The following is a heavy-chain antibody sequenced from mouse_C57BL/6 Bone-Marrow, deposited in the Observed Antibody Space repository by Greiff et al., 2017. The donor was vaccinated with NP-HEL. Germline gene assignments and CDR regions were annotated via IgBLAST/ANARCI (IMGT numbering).Heavy chain of an antibody. J-gene: IGHJ4*01. V-gene: IGHV1-69*01. D-gene: IGHD4-1*01. CDR1: GYTFTSYW. CDR2: IDPSDSYT. CDR3: ARGTGTNAMDY. Sequence: QVQLQQPGAELVMPGASVKLSCKASGYTFTSYWMHWVKQRPGQGLEWIGEIDPSDSYTNYNQKFKGKSTLTVDKSSSTAYMQLSSLTSEDSAVYYCARGTGTNAMDYWGQGTSVTASS.